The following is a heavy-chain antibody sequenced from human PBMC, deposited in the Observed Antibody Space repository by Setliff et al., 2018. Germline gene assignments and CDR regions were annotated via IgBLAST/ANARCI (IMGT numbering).Heavy chain of an antibody. CDR1: GGSISSSSYY. J-gene: IGHJ3*02. CDR2: MYHSGST. D-gene: IGHD4-17*01. CDR3: ARDPLTTNRRRAFDI. Sequence: SETLSLTCTVSGGSISSSSYYWGWIRQPPGKGLEWIGSMYHSGSTYYNPSLKSRVTISVDTSKNQFSLKLSSVTAADTAVYYCARDPLTTNRRRAFDIWGQGTMVTVSS. V-gene: IGHV4-39*07.